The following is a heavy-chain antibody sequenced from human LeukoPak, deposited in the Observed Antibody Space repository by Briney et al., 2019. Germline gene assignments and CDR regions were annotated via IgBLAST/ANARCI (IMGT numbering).Heavy chain of an antibody. D-gene: IGHD3-10*01. CDR1: GFTFSSYG. CDR3: AKGDYGSGSYYNTYYYYGMGV. CDR2: ISYDGSNK. Sequence: GGSLRLSCAASGFTFSSYGMHWVRQAPGKGLEWAAVISYDGSNKYYADSVKGRFTISRDNSKNTLYLQMNSLRAEDTAVYYCAKGDYGSGSYYNTYYYYGMGVWGQGTTVTVSS. V-gene: IGHV3-30*18. J-gene: IGHJ6*02.